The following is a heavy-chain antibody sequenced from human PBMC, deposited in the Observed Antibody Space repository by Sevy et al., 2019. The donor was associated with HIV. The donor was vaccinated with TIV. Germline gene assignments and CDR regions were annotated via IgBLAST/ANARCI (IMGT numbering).Heavy chain of an antibody. CDR3: ARPYGSGSWEAFDI. V-gene: IGHV3-21*01. CDR2: ISFSSNYI. Sequence: GGSLRLSCAASGFTFNSYTMNWVRQAPGKGLEWVSSISFSSNYIYYADSVKGRFTIFRDNAQNSLYLQMNSLRAEDTAIYYCARPYGSGSWEAFDIWGQGTMVTVSS. J-gene: IGHJ3*02. D-gene: IGHD3-10*01. CDR1: GFTFNSYT.